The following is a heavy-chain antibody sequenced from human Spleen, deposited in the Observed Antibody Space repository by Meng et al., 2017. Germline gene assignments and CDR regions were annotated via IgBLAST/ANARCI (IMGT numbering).Heavy chain of an antibody. V-gene: IGHV4-39*07. CDR1: GGSISSSSYY. J-gene: IGHJ4*02. CDR3: AKDEVGATGY. D-gene: IGHD1-26*01. Sequence: GSLRPSCTVSGGSISSSSYYWGWIRQPPGKGLEWIGSIYYSGSTYYNPSLKSRVTISVDTSKNQFSLKLSSVTAADTAVYYCAKDEVGATGYWGQGTLVTVSS. CDR2: IYYSGST.